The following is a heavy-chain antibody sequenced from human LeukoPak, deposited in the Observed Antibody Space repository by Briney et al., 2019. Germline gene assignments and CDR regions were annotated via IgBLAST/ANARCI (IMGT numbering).Heavy chain of an antibody. Sequence: PGGSLRLSCAASGFTFSSYSMNWVRQAPGKGLEWVSYISSSGSTIYYADSVKGRFTISRDNAKNSLYLQMDSLRAEDTAVYYCARGGGSGSYYNEYFDYWGQGTLVTVSS. V-gene: IGHV3-48*04. CDR1: GFTFSSYS. J-gene: IGHJ4*02. D-gene: IGHD3-10*01. CDR2: ISSSGSTI. CDR3: ARGGGSGSYYNEYFDY.